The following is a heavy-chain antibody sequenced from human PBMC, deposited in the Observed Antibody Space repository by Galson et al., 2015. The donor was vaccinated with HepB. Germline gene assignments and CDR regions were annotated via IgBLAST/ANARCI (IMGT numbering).Heavy chain of an antibody. V-gene: IGHV1-18*04. CDR1: GYTFTSYG. D-gene: IGHD6-19*01. J-gene: IGHJ6*02. CDR3: ARVGYIAIAVAGGNYYYYGMDV. CDR2: ISAYNGNT. Sequence: SVKVSCKASGYTFTSYGISWVRQAPGQGLEWMGWISAYNGNTNYAQKLQGRVTMTTDTSTSTAYMELRSLRSDDTAVYYCARVGYIAIAVAGGNYYYYGMDVWGQGTTVTVSS.